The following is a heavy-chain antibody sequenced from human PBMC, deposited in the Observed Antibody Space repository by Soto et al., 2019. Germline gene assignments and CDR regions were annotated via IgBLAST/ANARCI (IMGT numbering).Heavy chain of an antibody. CDR3: ARHGYSYGGGYFDY. D-gene: IGHD5-18*01. J-gene: IGHJ4*02. CDR2: IYSGGSA. V-gene: IGHV3-66*04. Sequence: EVQLVESGGGLVQPGGSLRLSCAASGFTVSSNYMSWVRQAPGKGLEWVSVIYSGGSAYYADSVKGRFIISRDNSKNTLYLQMNSLRAEDTAVDYCARHGYSYGGGYFDYWGQGTLVTVSS. CDR1: GFTVSSNY.